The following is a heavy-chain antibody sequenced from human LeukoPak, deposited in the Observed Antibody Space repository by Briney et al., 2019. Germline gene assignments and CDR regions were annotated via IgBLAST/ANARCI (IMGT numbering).Heavy chain of an antibody. Sequence: GRSLRLSCAASGFTFSNFDMHWVRQAPGKGLEWVSGLTGGGGGTSYADSVKGRFTISRDNSKNTLYLQMNSLRAEDTAVYYCAKDKGAVTGTFDYWGQGTLVTVSS. V-gene: IGHV3-23*01. CDR2: LTGGGGGT. D-gene: IGHD1-14*01. CDR3: AKDKGAVTGTFDY. CDR1: GFTFSNFD. J-gene: IGHJ4*02.